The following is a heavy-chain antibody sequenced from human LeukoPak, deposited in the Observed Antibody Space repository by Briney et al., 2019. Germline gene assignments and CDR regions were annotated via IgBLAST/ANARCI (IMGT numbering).Heavy chain of an antibody. V-gene: IGHV3-33*06. CDR1: GFTFSSYG. D-gene: IGHD4-17*01. J-gene: IGHJ3*02. Sequence: GGSLRLSCAASGFTFSSYGMHWVRQAPGKGLEGVAVIWYDGSNKYYADSVKGRFTISRDNSKNTLYLQMNSLRAEDTAVYYCANGGRDYGDYVAFDIWGQGTMVTVSS. CDR2: IWYDGSNK. CDR3: ANGGRDYGDYVAFDI.